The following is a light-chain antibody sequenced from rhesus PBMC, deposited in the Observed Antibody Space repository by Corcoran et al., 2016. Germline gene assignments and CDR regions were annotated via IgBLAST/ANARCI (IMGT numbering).Light chain of an antibody. Sequence: DIQMTQSPSSLSASVGDRVTITCQASQGISNWLAWYQQKPGKAPKLLIYAASSLESGVPSRFSGSGSVTQVTLTLSSLQPVDFATYYFQQHNSNPYSFGQGTKVEIK. CDR1: QGISNW. J-gene: IGKJ2*01. V-gene: IGKV1-33*02. CDR2: AAS. CDR3: QQHNSNPYS.